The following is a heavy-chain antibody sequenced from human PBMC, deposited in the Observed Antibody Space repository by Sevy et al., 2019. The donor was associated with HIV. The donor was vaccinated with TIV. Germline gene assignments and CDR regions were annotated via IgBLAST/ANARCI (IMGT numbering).Heavy chain of an antibody. D-gene: IGHD2-2*01. CDR3: ARAPPVLVVPGAPSWFDP. V-gene: IGHV4-34*01. Sequence: SETLSLTCAVYGGSFSGYYWNWIRQTPGKGLEWIGEINHSGSTNYNPSLKSRVTISVDTSKNQFSLRLNSVTAADTVVYYCARAPPVLVVPGAPSWFDPWGQGTLVTVSS. J-gene: IGHJ5*02. CDR1: GGSFSGYY. CDR2: INHSGST.